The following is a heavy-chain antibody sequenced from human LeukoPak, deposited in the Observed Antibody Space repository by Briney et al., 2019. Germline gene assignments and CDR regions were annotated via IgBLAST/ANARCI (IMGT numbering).Heavy chain of an antibody. Sequence: ASVKVSGKVSGYTLTELSMHWVRQAPGKGLEWMGGFDPEDGETIYAQKFQGRVTMTEDTSTDTAYMELSSLRSEDTAVYYCATGRWPETQVATVSGAFDIWGQGTMVTVSS. J-gene: IGHJ3*02. CDR2: FDPEDGET. D-gene: IGHD5-12*01. CDR3: ATGRWPETQVATVSGAFDI. V-gene: IGHV1-24*01. CDR1: GYTLTELS.